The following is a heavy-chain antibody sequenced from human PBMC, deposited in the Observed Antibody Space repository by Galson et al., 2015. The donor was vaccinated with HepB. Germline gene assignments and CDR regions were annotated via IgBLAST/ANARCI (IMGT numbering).Heavy chain of an antibody. D-gene: IGHD3-10*01. CDR1: GYTFTGYF. V-gene: IGHV1-2*06. CDR3: ALRTGSGSTSWFDP. Sequence: SVKVSCKASGYTFTGYFIHWVRQAAGQGLEWMGRINPKSGVTNYAQKFQGRVTMTRDTSISTAYMELSRLNSDDTAVYFCALRTGSGSTSWFDPWGQGTLVTVSS. J-gene: IGHJ5*02. CDR2: INPKSGVT.